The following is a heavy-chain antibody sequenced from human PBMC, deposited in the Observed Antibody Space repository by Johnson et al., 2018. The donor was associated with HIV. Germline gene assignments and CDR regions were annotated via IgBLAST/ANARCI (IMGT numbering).Heavy chain of an antibody. CDR2: IGSAGET. CDR1: GFSVSSHD. CDR3: ARIRVAVITEVGAFDI. V-gene: IGHV3-13*01. Sequence: VQLVESGGGLVQPGGSLRLSCAPSGFSVSSHDMHWVRQVRGKGLEWVAGIGSAGETYYPGSVKGRFTISRENAHNSLFLQMNSLRPEDTAVYYCARIRVAVITEVGAFDIWGQGTMVTVSS. D-gene: IGHD3-22*01. J-gene: IGHJ3*02.